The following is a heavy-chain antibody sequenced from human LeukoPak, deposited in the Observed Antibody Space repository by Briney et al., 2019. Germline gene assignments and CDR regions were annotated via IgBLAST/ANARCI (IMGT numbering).Heavy chain of an antibody. D-gene: IGHD6-19*01. CDR3: ARHTYSSGPYAY. J-gene: IGHJ4*02. Sequence: SETLSLTCTVSGDSISSYYWSCIRQPPGKGLEYIGYIYYSGSTNYNPSLKSRVTISVDTSKNQFSLKLSSVTAADTAVYYCARHTYSSGPYAYWGQGSLVTVSS. CDR2: IYYSGST. V-gene: IGHV4-59*08. CDR1: GDSISSYY.